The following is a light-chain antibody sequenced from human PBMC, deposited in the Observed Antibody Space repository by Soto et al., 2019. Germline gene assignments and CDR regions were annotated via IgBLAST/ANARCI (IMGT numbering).Light chain of an antibody. J-gene: IGLJ2*01. Sequence: QSVLTQPASVSGSPGQSITISCTGTSSDVADYNYVSWYQQHPGKAPKLMIYDVSNRPSGVSNRFSGSKSGNTASLTISGLQAEDEADYYCSSYTSSSTLVFGTGTKLTVL. V-gene: IGLV2-14*03. CDR2: DVS. CDR3: SSYTSSSTLV. CDR1: SSDVADYNY.